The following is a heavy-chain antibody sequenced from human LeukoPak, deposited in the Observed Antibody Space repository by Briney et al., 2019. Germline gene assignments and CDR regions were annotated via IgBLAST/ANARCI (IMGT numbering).Heavy chain of an antibody. D-gene: IGHD4-17*01. J-gene: IGHJ3*02. V-gene: IGHV4-61*02. CDR3: ARYREAYGHSPHAFDI. CDR1: GVSVSTTDYF. Sequence: SQTLSLTCTVSGVSVSTTDYFWNWIRQPAGKGLEWIGRIYASGNIHYNPSLKSRVTMSLDTSKNQFSLNMNSVTAADSAVYFCARYREAYGHSPHAFDIWGRGTVVTVSS. CDR2: IYASGNI.